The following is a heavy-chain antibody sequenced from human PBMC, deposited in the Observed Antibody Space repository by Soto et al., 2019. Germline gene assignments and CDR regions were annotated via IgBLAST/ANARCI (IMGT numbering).Heavy chain of an antibody. V-gene: IGHV3-33*01. CDR2: IWYDGSNK. CDR3: ARDYCSGGSCYYPGY. CDR1: GFTFSSYG. D-gene: IGHD2-15*01. J-gene: IGHJ4*02. Sequence: PGGSLRLSCAASGFTFSSYGMHWVRQAPGKGLEWVAVIWYDGSNKYYADSVKGRFTISRDNSKNTLYLQMNSLRAEDTAVYYCARDYCSGGSCYYPGYWGQGTLVTVSS.